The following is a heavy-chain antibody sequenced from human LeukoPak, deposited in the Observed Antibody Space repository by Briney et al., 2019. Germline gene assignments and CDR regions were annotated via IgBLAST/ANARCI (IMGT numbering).Heavy chain of an antibody. J-gene: IGHJ4*02. V-gene: IGHV3-30*18. CDR2: ISYDGSNK. D-gene: IGHD6-13*01. CDR1: VFTFSSYG. Sequence: PGRSLRLPCAASVFTFSSYGMYWVRQAPGKGLECVAVISYDGSNKYYADSAKGRFTISRDNSKNTLYLQMNSLRAEDTAVYYCAKDRAAAGTGYFDYWGQGTLVTVSS. CDR3: AKDRAAAGTGYFDY.